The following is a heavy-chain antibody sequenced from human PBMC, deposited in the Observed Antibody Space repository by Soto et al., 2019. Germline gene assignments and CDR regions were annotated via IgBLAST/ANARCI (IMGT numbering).Heavy chain of an antibody. D-gene: IGHD3-3*01. J-gene: IGHJ4*02. CDR3: TYYDFWSGYYH. CDR2: IRSKANSYAT. Sequence: GGSLRLSCAASGFTFSGSAMHWVRQASGKGLEWVGRIRSKANSYATAYAASVKGRFTISRDDSKNTAYLQMNSLKTEDTAVYYCTYYDFWSGYYHWGQGTLVTVSS. CDR1: GFTFSGSA. V-gene: IGHV3-73*01.